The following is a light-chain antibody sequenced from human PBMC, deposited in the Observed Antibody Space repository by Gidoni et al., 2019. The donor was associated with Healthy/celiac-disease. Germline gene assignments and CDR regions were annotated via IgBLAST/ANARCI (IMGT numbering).Light chain of an antibody. J-gene: IGKJ3*01. V-gene: IGKV3-20*01. CDR3: LQYGSSPPFT. CDR2: GAS. Sequence: EIVLTQTTGTLSLSPGERATHSCRASQSVSSSYLAWYQQKPGQAPRLLIYGASSRASGIPDRFSGSGSGTDFTLTISRLEPEDFAVYYCLQYGSSPPFTFXPXTKVDIK. CDR1: QSVSSSY.